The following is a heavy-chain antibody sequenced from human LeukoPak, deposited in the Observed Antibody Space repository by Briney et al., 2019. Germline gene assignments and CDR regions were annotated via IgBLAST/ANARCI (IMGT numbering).Heavy chain of an antibody. CDR3: ARGYYRWTFFDY. D-gene: IGHD1-26*01. V-gene: IGHV6-1*01. Sequence: SQTLSLTCAICGDSVSSSTATWNWIRQSPSRGLEWLGTTYFRSKWYHDYAVSVKSRITINPDTSKNQFSLQLNSVTPEDTAVYYCARGYYRWTFFDYWGQGTLVTVSS. CDR2: TYFRSKWYH. J-gene: IGHJ4*02. CDR1: GDSVSSSTAT.